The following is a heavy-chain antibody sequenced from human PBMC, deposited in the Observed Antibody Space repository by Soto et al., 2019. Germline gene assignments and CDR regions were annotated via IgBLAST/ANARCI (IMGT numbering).Heavy chain of an antibody. J-gene: IGHJ6*02. CDR3: ARDNGFGESDV. V-gene: IGHV1-18*01. Sequence: QVQLVQSGAEVKKPGASVKVSCKASGYSFTSYGISWVRQAPGQGLEWMGWISAYNGNTNYAQKLQGRVTMTTATSTSTGYMELRSLRYDDTAVYYCARDNGFGESDVWGQGTTVTVSS. CDR2: ISAYNGNT. D-gene: IGHD3-10*01. CDR1: GYSFTSYG.